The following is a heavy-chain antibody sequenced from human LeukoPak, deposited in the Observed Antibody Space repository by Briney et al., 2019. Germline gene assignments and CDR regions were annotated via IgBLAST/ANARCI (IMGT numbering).Heavy chain of an antibody. Sequence: PSEALSLTCNVSGGSINYYWNWIRQAPGKRLEWLGYIHYNGVTDYNPSLGSRVRMSVDTSNNHLSLRLTSVTAADTAVYYCARELIRLGAVEEMATIRNWFDPWGQGTLVTVSS. CDR2: IHYNGVT. CDR3: ARELIRLGAVEEMATIRNWFDP. D-gene: IGHD5-24*01. J-gene: IGHJ5*02. V-gene: IGHV4-59*01. CDR1: GGSINYY.